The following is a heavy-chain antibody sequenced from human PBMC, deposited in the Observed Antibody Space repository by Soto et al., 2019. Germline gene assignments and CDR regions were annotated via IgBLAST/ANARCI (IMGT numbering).Heavy chain of an antibody. Sequence: ASVKVSCKASGYIFTDYYMHWLRQAPGQGLEWMGCINTKSGATKSAQKFQGRVTMTRDTSISTAYLDLSSLRSDDTAVYYCAKVDVMIAFGGVTPWYFDPWGQGTLVTVSS. CDR2: INTKSGAT. V-gene: IGHV1-2*02. J-gene: IGHJ5*02. CDR3: AKVDVMIAFGGVTPWYFDP. D-gene: IGHD3-16*01. CDR1: GYIFTDYY.